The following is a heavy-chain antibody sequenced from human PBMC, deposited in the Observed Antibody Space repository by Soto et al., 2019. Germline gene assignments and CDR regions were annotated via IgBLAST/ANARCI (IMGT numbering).Heavy chain of an antibody. CDR2: IYYSGST. Sequence: QVQLQESGPGLVKPSETLSLTCTVSGGSISSYYWSWIRQPPGKGLEWIGYIYYSGSTNYNPSLKIRVTISVDPSKNQFSLKLSSVTAVDTAVYYCARQWGTDAFDIWGQGTMVTVSS. CDR1: GGSISSYY. V-gene: IGHV4-59*08. CDR3: ARQWGTDAFDI. J-gene: IGHJ3*02. D-gene: IGHD1-1*01.